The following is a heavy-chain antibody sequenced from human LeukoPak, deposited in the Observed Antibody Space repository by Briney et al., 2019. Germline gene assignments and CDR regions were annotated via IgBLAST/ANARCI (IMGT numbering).Heavy chain of an antibody. CDR3: AKPIAPYGMDV. CDR1: GFTFSSYA. D-gene: IGHD2-21*01. V-gene: IGHV3-23*01. Sequence: GGSLRLSCAASGFTFSSYAMSWVRQAPGKGLEWVSSVSGNGGSTYYADSVKGRFTISRDNSRNTLYLQMNDLRAEDTALYFCAKPIAPYGMDVWGQGTTVTVSS. J-gene: IGHJ6*02. CDR2: VSGNGGST.